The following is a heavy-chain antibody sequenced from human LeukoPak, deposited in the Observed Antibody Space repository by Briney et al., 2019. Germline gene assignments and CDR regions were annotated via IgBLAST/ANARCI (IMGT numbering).Heavy chain of an antibody. CDR1: GFTFSDYY. J-gene: IGHJ4*02. D-gene: IGHD2-15*01. CDR2: IYSGGST. Sequence: PGGSLRLSCAASGFTFSDYYMSWVRQAPGKGLEWVSVIYSGGSTYYADSVKGRFTISRDNSKNTLYLQMNSLRAEDTAVYYCAREEIRQDIDYWGQGTLVTVSS. V-gene: IGHV3-66*01. CDR3: AREEIRQDIDY.